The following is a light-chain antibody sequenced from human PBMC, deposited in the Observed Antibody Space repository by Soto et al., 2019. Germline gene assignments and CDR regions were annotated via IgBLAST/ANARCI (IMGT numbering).Light chain of an antibody. Sequence: QSALTQPASVSGSPGQSITISCTGTSSDVGGYNYVSWYQQHPGKAPKLMIYDVSNRPSGVSNRFSGSKSGNTASLTISGLQAEDEADYYCSSYTSSSLIGGGTKVTVL. CDR1: SSDVGGYNY. CDR3: SSYTSSSL. CDR2: DVS. V-gene: IGLV2-14*01. J-gene: IGLJ2*01.